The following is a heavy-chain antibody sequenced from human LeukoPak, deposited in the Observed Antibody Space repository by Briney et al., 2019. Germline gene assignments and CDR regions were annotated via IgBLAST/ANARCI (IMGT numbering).Heavy chain of an antibody. Sequence: GGSLRLSCAGSGFTFSSYEMNWVRQAPGKGLEWLSYISSSGSTIYYADSVRGRFTISRDNAKNSLYLQMNTLIDEDAAVYYCARPNYYDSTGYHQGAFDIWGQGTMVSVSS. CDR3: ARPNYYDSTGYHQGAFDI. CDR1: GFTFSSYE. V-gene: IGHV3-48*03. D-gene: IGHD3-22*01. CDR2: ISSSGSTI. J-gene: IGHJ3*02.